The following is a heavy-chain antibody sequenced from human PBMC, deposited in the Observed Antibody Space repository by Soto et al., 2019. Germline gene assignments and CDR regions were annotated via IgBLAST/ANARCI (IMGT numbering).Heavy chain of an antibody. D-gene: IGHD2-2*01. CDR2: MYYNGNT. Sequence: QVQLQESGPGLVQPSQTLSLSCTVSGGSINGGGYYWNWIRQLPGKGLEWIGYMYYNGNTYYNPSIQSRATISFGTSHDQFSLRLTSVTAADTAVYFCARDGAYCSSIGCQNPFDHWGQGTLVTVSP. CDR3: ARDGAYCSSIGCQNPFDH. V-gene: IGHV4-31*03. CDR1: GGSINGGGYY. J-gene: IGHJ4*02.